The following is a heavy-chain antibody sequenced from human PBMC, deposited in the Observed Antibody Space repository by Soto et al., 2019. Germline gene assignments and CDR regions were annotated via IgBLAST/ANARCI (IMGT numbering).Heavy chain of an antibody. V-gene: IGHV5-10-1*01. CDR1: GYSCTTYC. CDR2: IDPSDSYT. Sequence: PGESLKMSCKRSGYSCTTYCISWMLQMPGTGLDGMGRIDPSDSYTNYSPSSQGHVTISVDKSISTAYLQWSSLKASDTALYYCVRLIAGAAPHYWRKGALVTFSS. J-gene: IGHJ4*02. CDR3: VRLIAGAAPHY. D-gene: IGHD6-13*01.